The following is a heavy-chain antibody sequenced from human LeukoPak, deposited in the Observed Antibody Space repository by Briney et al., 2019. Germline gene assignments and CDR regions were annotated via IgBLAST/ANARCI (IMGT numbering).Heavy chain of an antibody. V-gene: IGHV1-18*01. Sequence: ASVTVSCKASGYTFTSYGISWVRQAPGQGLEWMGWISAYNGNTNYAQKLQGRVTMTTDTSTSTAYMELRSLRSDDTAVYYCARDRVYYYDSSGSGDYWGQGTLVTVSS. CDR3: ARDRVYYYDSSGSGDY. CDR1: GYTFTSYG. J-gene: IGHJ4*02. D-gene: IGHD3-22*01. CDR2: ISAYNGNT.